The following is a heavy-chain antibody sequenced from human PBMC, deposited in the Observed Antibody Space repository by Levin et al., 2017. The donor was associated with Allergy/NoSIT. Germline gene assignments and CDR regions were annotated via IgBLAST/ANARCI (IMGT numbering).Heavy chain of an antibody. D-gene: IGHD3-10*01. J-gene: IGHJ6*03. V-gene: IGHV1-2*02. Sequence: ASVKVSCKASGYTFTGYYMHWVRQAPGQGLEWMGWINPNSGDTNYAQKFQGRVTMTRDTSISTAYMELSRLRSDDTAVYFCARVDGARFGDALNYMDVWGKGTTVTVSS. CDR1: GYTFTGYY. CDR3: ARVDGARFGDALNYMDV. CDR2: INPNSGDT.